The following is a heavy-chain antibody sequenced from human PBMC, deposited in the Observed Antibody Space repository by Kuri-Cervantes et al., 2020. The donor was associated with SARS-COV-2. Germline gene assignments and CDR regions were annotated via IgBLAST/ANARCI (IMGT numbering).Heavy chain of an antibody. CDR1: GYSISSGYY. V-gene: IGHV4-38-2*01. CDR3: ASGGDYSDY. J-gene: IGHJ4*02. Sequence: SETLSLTCAVSGYSISSGYYWGWIRQPPGKGLEWIGSIYHSGSTYYNPSLKSRVTISVDTSKNQFSLKLSSVTAADTAVYYCASGGDYSDYWGQGTLVTVSS. CDR2: IYHSGST. D-gene: IGHD4-17*01.